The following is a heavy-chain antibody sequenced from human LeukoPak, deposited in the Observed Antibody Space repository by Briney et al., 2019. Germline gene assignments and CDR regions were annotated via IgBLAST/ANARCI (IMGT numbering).Heavy chain of an antibody. J-gene: IGHJ6*03. Sequence: SSVKVSCKASGGTFSNYAISWVRQAPGQGLEWMGGIIPIFGTANYAQKFQGRVKITTDESTSTAYMELSSLRSEDTAVYYCARGYYDFWSGYPGVYMDVWGKGTTVTVSS. CDR2: IIPIFGTA. D-gene: IGHD3-3*01. CDR1: GGTFSNYA. V-gene: IGHV1-69*05. CDR3: ARGYYDFWSGYPGVYMDV.